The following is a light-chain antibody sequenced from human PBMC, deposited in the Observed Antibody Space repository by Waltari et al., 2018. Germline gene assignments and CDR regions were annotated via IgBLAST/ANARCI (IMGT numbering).Light chain of an antibody. CDR1: QDIGSW. CDR2: TAS. Sequence: DIQMPQSPSSVSASVGDRVTITCRASQDIGSWLAWYQQKPGKAPNLLIYTASSLESGVPSRFSGSGSGTDFTLTINSLRPEDFATYSCLQVSSFPVTFGGGTKVEV. CDR3: LQVSSFPVT. V-gene: IGKV1-12*01. J-gene: IGKJ4*01.